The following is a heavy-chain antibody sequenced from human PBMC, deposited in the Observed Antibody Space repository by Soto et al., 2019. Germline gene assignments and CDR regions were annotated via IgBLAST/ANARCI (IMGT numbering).Heavy chain of an antibody. CDR2: MSGSGDAI. J-gene: IGHJ6*02. Sequence: LRLSCTTSGFTFSDYYITWVRQAPGKGLEWISYMSGSGDAIYYADSVKGRFTISRDNAKNSLHLEMNSLRVEDTAMYYCVRGNSYYGMDVWGQGTTVTVSS. V-gene: IGHV3-11*01. CDR1: GFTFSDYY. CDR3: VRGNSYYGMDV.